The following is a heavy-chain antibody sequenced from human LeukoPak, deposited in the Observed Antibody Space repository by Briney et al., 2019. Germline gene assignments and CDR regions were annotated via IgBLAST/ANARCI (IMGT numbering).Heavy chain of an antibody. CDR1: GGSLSGYY. D-gene: IGHD3-10*01. CDR3: ARDRDYYGSGSPKDI. J-gene: IGHJ3*02. Sequence: PSETLSLTCGVFGGSLSGYYWSWIRQFPGKGLEWIGEINQSGSTNYNPSLKSRVTITIDTSKREFSLKVRSVTAADTAVYYCARDRDYYGSGSPKDIWGQGTMVTVSS. CDR2: INQSGST. V-gene: IGHV4-34*01.